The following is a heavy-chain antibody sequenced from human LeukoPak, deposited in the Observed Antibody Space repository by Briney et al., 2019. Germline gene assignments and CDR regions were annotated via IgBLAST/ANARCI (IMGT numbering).Heavy chain of an antibody. CDR1: GFTFSSYE. CDR3: AKDRWYHSVGVLDY. J-gene: IGHJ4*02. D-gene: IGHD1-26*01. CDR2: ISYDGSNK. Sequence: HPGGSLRLSCAASGFTFSSYEMNWVRQAPGKGLEWVAVISYDGSNKYYADSVKGRFTISRDNSKNTLYLQMNSLRAEDTAVYYCAKDRWYHSVGVLDYWGQGTLVTVSS. V-gene: IGHV3-30*18.